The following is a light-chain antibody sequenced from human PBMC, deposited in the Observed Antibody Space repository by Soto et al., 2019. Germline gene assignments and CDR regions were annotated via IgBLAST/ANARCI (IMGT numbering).Light chain of an antibody. CDR2: KAS. V-gene: IGKV1-5*03. CDR3: QHYNSYSEA. CDR1: QTISSW. J-gene: IGKJ1*01. Sequence: IQMTQSPSTVSGYIGDRVTITCRASQTISSWLAWYQQKPGKAPKLLIYKASTLKSGVPSRFSGSGSGTEFTLTISSLQPDDFATYYCQHYNSYSEAFGQGTKVDIK.